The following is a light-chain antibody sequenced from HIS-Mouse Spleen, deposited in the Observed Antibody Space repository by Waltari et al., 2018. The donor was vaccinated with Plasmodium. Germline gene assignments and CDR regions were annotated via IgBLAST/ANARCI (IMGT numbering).Light chain of an antibody. CDR1: QSISSR. CDR2: KAS. Sequence: DIQMTQSPYTLSASVGDRVTITCRASQSISSRSAWYQQKPGKAPKLLIYKASSLESGVPSRFSGSGSGTEFTLTISSLQPDDFATYYCQQYNSYSWTFGQGTKVEIK. J-gene: IGKJ1*01. CDR3: QQYNSYSWT. V-gene: IGKV1-5*03.